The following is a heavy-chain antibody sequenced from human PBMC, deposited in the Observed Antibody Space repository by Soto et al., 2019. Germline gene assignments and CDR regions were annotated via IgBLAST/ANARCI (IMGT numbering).Heavy chain of an antibody. D-gene: IGHD3-22*01. Sequence: EVQLLESGGGLVQPGGSLRLSCAASGFTFSSYAMNWVRQAPGKGLEWVSVISGDGGRTYYADSVKGRFSISRDKSRNALFLQMNSLRGEDTAVYYCAKDRVHGSGSNYYTYGMEVWGQGTTVTVSS. CDR2: ISGDGGRT. CDR3: AKDRVHGSGSNYYTYGMEV. J-gene: IGHJ6*02. CDR1: GFTFSSYA. V-gene: IGHV3-23*01.